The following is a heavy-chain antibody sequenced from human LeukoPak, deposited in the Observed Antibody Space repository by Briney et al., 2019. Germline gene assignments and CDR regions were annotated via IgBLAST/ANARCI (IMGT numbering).Heavy chain of an antibody. CDR2: IIPIFGTA. Sequence: ASVKVSCKASGGTFSSYAISWVRQAPGQGLEWMGGIIPIFGTANYAQKFQGRVTITADESTSTAYMELSSLRSEDTAVYYCARAEEQWLAIDYYYYGMDVWGQGTTDTVSS. V-gene: IGHV1-69*01. CDR1: GGTFSSYA. J-gene: IGHJ6*02. CDR3: ARAEEQWLAIDYYYYGMDV. D-gene: IGHD6-19*01.